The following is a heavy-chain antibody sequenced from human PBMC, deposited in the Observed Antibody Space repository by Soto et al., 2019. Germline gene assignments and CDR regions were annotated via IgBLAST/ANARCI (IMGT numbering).Heavy chain of an antibody. J-gene: IGHJ6*02. CDR1: GGSFSGYY. V-gene: IGHV4-34*01. CDR2: INHSGST. Sequence: SETLSLTCAVYGGSFSGYYWSWIRQPPGKGLEWIGEINHSGSTNYNPSLKSRVTISVDTSKNQFSLKLSSVTAADTAVYYCARGASIAARPRYYYGMDVWGQGTTVTVSS. D-gene: IGHD6-6*01. CDR3: ARGASIAARPRYYYGMDV.